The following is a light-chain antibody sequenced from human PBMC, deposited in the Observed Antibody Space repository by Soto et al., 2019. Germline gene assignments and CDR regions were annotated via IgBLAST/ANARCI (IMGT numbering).Light chain of an antibody. Sequence: DIQLTQSPSTLSASVGDRVTITCRASQSVSRWLAWFQQKPGKAPNLLIFDASILQSGVPSRFGGSGSGTEFTLTISSLQADDFATYYCQQYDTYWTFGQGTKVDLK. J-gene: IGKJ1*01. CDR2: DAS. CDR3: QQYDTYWT. V-gene: IGKV1-5*01. CDR1: QSVSRW.